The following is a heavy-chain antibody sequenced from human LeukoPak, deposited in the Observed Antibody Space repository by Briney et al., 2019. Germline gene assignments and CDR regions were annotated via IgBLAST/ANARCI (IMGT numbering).Heavy chain of an antibody. V-gene: IGHV1-18*01. CDR1: GYTFTSYG. J-gene: IGHJ4*02. CDR2: ISAYNGNT. CDR3: ARGDCGGNCQDSPFDY. Sequence: AASVKVSCKASGYTFTSYGISWVRQAPGQGLEWMGWISAYNGNTNYAQKLQGRVTMTTDTSTSTAYMELRSLRSDDTAVYYCARGDCGGNCQDSPFDYWGQGTLVTVSS. D-gene: IGHD2-21*01.